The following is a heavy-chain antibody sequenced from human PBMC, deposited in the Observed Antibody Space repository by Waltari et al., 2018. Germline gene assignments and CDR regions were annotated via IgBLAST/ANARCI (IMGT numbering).Heavy chain of an antibody. D-gene: IGHD3-16*01. CDR1: FSTYV. CDR2: ISDAGGII. Sequence: FSTYVWTGGRQAPGKGLGWVSSISDAGGIINYADSVKGRFTISRDNSKITLYLQMNSLRVEDSAVYYCARASGVDYWGQGTLVTISS. V-gene: IGHV3-23*01. J-gene: IGHJ4*02. CDR3: ARASGVDY.